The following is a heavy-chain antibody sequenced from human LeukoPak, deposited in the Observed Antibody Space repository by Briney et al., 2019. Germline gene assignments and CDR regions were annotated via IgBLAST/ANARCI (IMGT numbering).Heavy chain of an antibody. J-gene: IGHJ2*01. CDR3: GRSPPGAGLLWWYFDL. CDR2: IYHSGST. D-gene: IGHD3-16*01. CDR1: GGSISSGGYY. Sequence: PSQTLSLTCTVSGGSISSGGYYWSWIRQPPGKGLEWIGYIYHSGSTYYNPSLKSRVTISVDRSKNQFSLKLSSVTAADTAVYYCGRSPPGAGLLWWYFDLWGRGTLVTVSS. V-gene: IGHV4-30-2*01.